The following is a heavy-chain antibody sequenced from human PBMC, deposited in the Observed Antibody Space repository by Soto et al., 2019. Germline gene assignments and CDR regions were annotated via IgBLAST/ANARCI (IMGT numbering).Heavy chain of an antibody. Sequence: QVQLVQSGAEVKKPGASVKVSCKASGYTFTSYDINWVRQATGQGLEWMGWMNPNSGNTGYAQKFQGRVTMPRNTSISTAYMELSSLRSEDAAVYYCARGPLMFTFGGVIVTGWFDPWGQGTLVTVSS. V-gene: IGHV1-8*01. CDR1: GYTFTSYD. J-gene: IGHJ5*02. CDR3: ARGPLMFTFGGVIVTGWFDP. D-gene: IGHD3-16*02. CDR2: MNPNSGNT.